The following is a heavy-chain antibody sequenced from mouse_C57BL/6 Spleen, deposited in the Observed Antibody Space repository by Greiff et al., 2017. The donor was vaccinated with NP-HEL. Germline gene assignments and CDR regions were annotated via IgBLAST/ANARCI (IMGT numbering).Heavy chain of an antibody. Sequence: VQLQQSGPELVKPGASVKISCKASGYAFSSSWMNWVKQRPGKGLEWIGRIYPGDGDTNYNGKFKGKATLTADKSSSTAYMQLSSLTSEDSAVYVCARLDDYGSRGWYFDVWGTGTTVTVSS. CDR2: IYPGDGDT. J-gene: IGHJ1*03. CDR3: ARLDDYGSRGWYFDV. CDR1: GYAFSSSW. D-gene: IGHD1-1*01. V-gene: IGHV1-82*01.